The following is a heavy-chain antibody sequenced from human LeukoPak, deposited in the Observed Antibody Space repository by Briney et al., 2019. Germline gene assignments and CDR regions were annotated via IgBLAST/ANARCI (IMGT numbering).Heavy chain of an antibody. CDR2: ITHSGST. CDR3: ARMEGNYYYYMDV. J-gene: IGHJ6*03. D-gene: IGHD3-10*01. CDR1: GESFSGYY. Sequence: NASETLSLTCAVYGESFSGYYWTWIRQPPGKGLEWIGEITHSGSTNYNPSLKSRVTISVDTSKNQFSLKLSSVTAADTAVYYCARMEGNYYYYMDVWGKGTTVTVSS. V-gene: IGHV4-34*01.